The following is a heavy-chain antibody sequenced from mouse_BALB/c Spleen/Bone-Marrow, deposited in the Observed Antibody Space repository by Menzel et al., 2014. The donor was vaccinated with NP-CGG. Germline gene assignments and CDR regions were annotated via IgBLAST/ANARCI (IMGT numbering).Heavy chain of an antibody. CDR1: GYTFSSYW. D-gene: IGHD2-1*01. Sequence: QVQLQQSGAELMKPGASVKISCKATGYTFSSYWVEWVKQRPGHGLEWIGEILPGSGSTNYNEKFKGKATFTADTSSNTAYMQLSSLTSEDSAVYYCARRGGNYVRFDVWGAGATVTVSS. J-gene: IGHJ1*01. V-gene: IGHV1-9*01. CDR2: ILPGSGST. CDR3: ARRGGNYVRFDV.